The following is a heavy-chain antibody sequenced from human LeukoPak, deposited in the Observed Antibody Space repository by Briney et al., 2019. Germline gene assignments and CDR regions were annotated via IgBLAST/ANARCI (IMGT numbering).Heavy chain of an antibody. CDR2: INPSGGST. CDR1: GYTFTSYY. J-gene: IGHJ4*02. CDR3: ARVDSSRDVYNFCFDD. Sequence: ASVKVSCKASGYTFTSYYIHWLRQAPGQGLEWMGIINPSGGSTKYAQKFQGRVTMSRDTSTSTVYMELSSLRSEDTAVYYCARVDSSRDVYNFCFDDGGQGTLVTV. D-gene: IGHD5-24*01. V-gene: IGHV1-46*01.